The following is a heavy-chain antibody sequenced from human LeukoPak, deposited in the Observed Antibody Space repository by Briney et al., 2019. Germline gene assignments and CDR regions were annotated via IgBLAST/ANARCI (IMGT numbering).Heavy chain of an antibody. V-gene: IGHV4-59*01. Sequence: PSETLSLTCTVSVGAISSYYWSWIRQPPGKGLEWIGNVYYTGSTNYNPSLKSRVTISVDTSKNQFSLKLTSVTAADTAVYYCARGTFGGVKIDYWGQGTLVTVSS. CDR2: VYYTGST. J-gene: IGHJ4*02. D-gene: IGHD3-16*01. CDR1: VGAISSYY. CDR3: ARGTFGGVKIDY.